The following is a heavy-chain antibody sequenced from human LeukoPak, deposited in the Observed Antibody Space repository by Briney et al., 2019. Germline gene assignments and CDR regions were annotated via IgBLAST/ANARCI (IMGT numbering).Heavy chain of an antibody. CDR1: GFTFSSYA. Sequence: GGSLRLSCAASGFTFSSYAMSWVRQAPGKGLEWVSAISGSGGSTYYADSVKGRFTISRDNSKNTLYLQMNSLRAEDTAVYYCAKDETWVRYSYEYFDYWGQGTLSPSPQ. J-gene: IGHJ4*02. V-gene: IGHV3-23*01. CDR2: ISGSGGST. D-gene: IGHD5-18*01. CDR3: AKDETWVRYSYEYFDY.